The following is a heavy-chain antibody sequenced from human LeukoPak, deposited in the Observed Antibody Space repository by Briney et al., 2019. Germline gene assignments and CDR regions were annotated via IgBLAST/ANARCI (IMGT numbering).Heavy chain of an antibody. CDR3: ARAAYDNSGYLTL. D-gene: IGHD3-22*01. CDR1: GFTFSSYG. Sequence: GGSLRLSCVASGFTFSSYGMHWVRQAPGKGLEWVAVIWYDGTNKYYADSVKGRFTISRDSPKNTLYLQMNSLRAEDTAVYYCARAAYDNSGYLTLWGQGTLVTVSS. J-gene: IGHJ4*02. V-gene: IGHV3-33*01. CDR2: IWYDGTNK.